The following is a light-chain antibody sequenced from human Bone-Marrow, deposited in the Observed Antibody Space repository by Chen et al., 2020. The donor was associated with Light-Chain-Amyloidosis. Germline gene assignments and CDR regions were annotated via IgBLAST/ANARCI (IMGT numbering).Light chain of an antibody. CDR3: QSYQGSSQGV. Sequence: NFMLTQPHSVSESPGKTVIISCTRSSGSIATNLVQWYQQRPGSSPTTVIYEDDQSPSGVPDRFSGSIDRSSNSASLTISGLKTEDEADYYCQSYQGSSQGVFGGGTKLTVL. J-gene: IGLJ3*02. CDR2: EDD. CDR1: SGSIATNL. V-gene: IGLV6-57*01.